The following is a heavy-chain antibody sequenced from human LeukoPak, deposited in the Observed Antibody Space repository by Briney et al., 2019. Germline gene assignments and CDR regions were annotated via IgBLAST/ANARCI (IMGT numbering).Heavy chain of an antibody. Sequence: PGGSLRLSCAASGFSFSDYDMHWVRQAPGKGLEWVAVICYDGSNEYYADSVKGRFTISRDNSKNTLYLQMNSLRAEDTAVYYCARDKSSSGWHYFDFWGQGTLVTVSS. CDR2: ICYDGSNE. CDR3: ARDKSSSGWHYFDF. CDR1: GFSFSDYD. D-gene: IGHD6-19*01. J-gene: IGHJ4*02. V-gene: IGHV3-33*01.